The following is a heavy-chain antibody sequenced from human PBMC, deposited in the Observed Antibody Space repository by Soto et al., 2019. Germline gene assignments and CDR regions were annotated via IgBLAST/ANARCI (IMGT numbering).Heavy chain of an antibody. J-gene: IGHJ5*02. CDR3: ARKISGSYWKFDP. Sequence: SGPTLVHPTQPLTLPCAFSGFSLSAKGAGVGWIRQHPGGALEWLAIIYWTDGTSIKPTLQSRHSISKDTSKTQVVLSLTNMDPRDPGTYYWARKISGSYWKFDPWGQGAQVTVSS. D-gene: IGHD3-22*01. CDR2: IYWTDGT. V-gene: IGHV2-5*01. CDR1: GFSLSAKGAG.